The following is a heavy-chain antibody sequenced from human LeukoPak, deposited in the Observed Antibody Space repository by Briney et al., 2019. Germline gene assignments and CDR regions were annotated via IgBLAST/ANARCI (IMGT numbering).Heavy chain of an antibody. V-gene: IGHV3-48*02. CDR3: ARVHGSGWYGDY. D-gene: IGHD6-19*01. CDR2: ISSGSSHI. CDR1: EFTFRNYN. J-gene: IGHJ4*02. Sequence: PGGSLRLSCAASEFTFRNYNMNWVRQAPGKGLEWVSYISSGSSHIEYADSVKGRLTISRDNTMNSLYLQMNSLRDEDTAVYYCARVHGSGWYGDYWGQGSLVTVSS.